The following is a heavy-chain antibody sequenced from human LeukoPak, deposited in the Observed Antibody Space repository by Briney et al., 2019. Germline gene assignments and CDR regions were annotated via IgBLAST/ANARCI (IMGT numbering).Heavy chain of an antibody. J-gene: IGHJ6*03. CDR1: GGSIGSYY. Sequence: PSETLSLTCTVSGGSIGSYYWSWLRQPAGKGLEWIGRIYTSGSTNYNLSLKSRVTMSVDTSKNQFSLKLSSVTAADTAVYYCAREFVDIVVVVAATRENYYYYYYMDVWGKGTTVTVSS. V-gene: IGHV4-4*07. CDR2: IYTSGST. CDR3: AREFVDIVVVVAATRENYYYYYYMDV. D-gene: IGHD2-15*01.